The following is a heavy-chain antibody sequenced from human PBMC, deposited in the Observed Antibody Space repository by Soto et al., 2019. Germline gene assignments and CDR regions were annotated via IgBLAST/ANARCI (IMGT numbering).Heavy chain of an antibody. CDR1: GYSFTSYW. J-gene: IGHJ4*02. D-gene: IGHD5-18*01. CDR3: ARSGYSYAHGRDFDY. Sequence: PGESLKISCKGSGYSFTSYWIGWVLQIPWKGLEWMGIIYPGDSDTRYSPSFQGQVTISADKSISTAYLQWSSLKASDTAMYYCARSGYSYAHGRDFDYWGQGTLVTVSS. CDR2: IYPGDSDT. V-gene: IGHV5-51*01.